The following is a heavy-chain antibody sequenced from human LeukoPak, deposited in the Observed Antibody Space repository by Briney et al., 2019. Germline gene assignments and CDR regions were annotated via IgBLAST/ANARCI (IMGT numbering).Heavy chain of an antibody. CDR2: ISSSSSTI. CDR1: GFTFSSYS. J-gene: IGHJ4*02. D-gene: IGHD4-23*01. CDR3: ARDTMVVTLDY. Sequence: GGSLRLSCAASGFTFSSYSMNWVRQAPGKGLEWVSYISSSSSTIYYADSVKGRFTISRDNAKNSLYLQMNSLRAEDTAVYYCARDTMVVTLDYWGQGTLVTVSS. V-gene: IGHV3-48*01.